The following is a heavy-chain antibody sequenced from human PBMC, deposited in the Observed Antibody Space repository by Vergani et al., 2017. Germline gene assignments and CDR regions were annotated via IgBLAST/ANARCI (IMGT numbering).Heavy chain of an antibody. V-gene: IGHV4-31*03. CDR3: ARDSYRPYCSSTSCCGGDAFDM. D-gene: IGHD2-2*01. CDR2: IYYSGST. J-gene: IGHJ3*02. Sequence: QVQLQESGPGLVKPSQTLSLTCTVSGVSISSGGYYWSWIRQHPGKGLEWIGYIYYSGSTYYNPALKSRVTISVDTSKNQFSLKLSTVTAADTAVYYCARDSYRPYCSSTSCCGGDAFDMWGEATMVTVSS. CDR1: GVSISSGGYY.